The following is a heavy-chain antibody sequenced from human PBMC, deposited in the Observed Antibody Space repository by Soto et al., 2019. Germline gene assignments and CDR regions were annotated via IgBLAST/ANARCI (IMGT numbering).Heavy chain of an antibody. V-gene: IGHV1-18*01. D-gene: IGHD6-19*01. Sequence: QFQVVQSGAEVKKPGASVKVSCKPSGYTFTSYGVSWGRQAPGQGLEWMGGVSTYNGNTKYTQKLQGRVTMTRDTSTSTAYMALRSLRSDDTAVYYCASRIVAGGAFDIWGQGTMVTVSS. CDR3: ASRIVAGGAFDI. CDR1: GYTFTSYG. J-gene: IGHJ3*02. CDR2: VSTYNGNT.